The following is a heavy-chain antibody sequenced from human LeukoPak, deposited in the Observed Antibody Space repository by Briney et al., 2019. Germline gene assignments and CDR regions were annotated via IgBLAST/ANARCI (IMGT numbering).Heavy chain of an antibody. V-gene: IGHV3-7*01. CDR3: ARDLPLHDILTEGGMDV. D-gene: IGHD3-9*01. J-gene: IGHJ6*02. CDR1: GFTFSSYW. Sequence: GGSLRLSCAASGFTFSSYWMSWVRQAPGKGLEWVANIKQDGSEKYYVDSVKGRFTNSRDNAKNSLYLQMNSLRAEDTAVYYCARDLPLHDILTEGGMDVWGQGTTVTVSS. CDR2: IKQDGSEK.